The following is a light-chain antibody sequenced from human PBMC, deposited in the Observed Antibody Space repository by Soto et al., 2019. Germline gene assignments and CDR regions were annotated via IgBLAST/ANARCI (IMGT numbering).Light chain of an antibody. CDR1: QSVSNNY. CDR2: GAS. Sequence: EVVVTQSPATLSVSPGERATLSCRASQSVSNNYLAWYQHKPAQAPRLLIYGASARALGIPDRFSGSGSGTDFTLTIGRLEPEDFAVYYCQQYLITPWTFGQGTKVDI. CDR3: QQYLITPWT. V-gene: IGKV3-20*01. J-gene: IGKJ1*01.